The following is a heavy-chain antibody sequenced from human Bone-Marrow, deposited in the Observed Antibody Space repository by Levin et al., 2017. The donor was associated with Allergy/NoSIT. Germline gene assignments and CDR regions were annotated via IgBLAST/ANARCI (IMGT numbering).Heavy chain of an antibody. CDR1: GGSISSGDYY. CDR3: ARVVTMVRGVIN. Sequence: SQTLSLTCTVSGGSISSGDYYWSWIRQPPGKGLEWIGYIYYSGSTYYNPSLKSRVTISVDTSKNQFSLKLSSVTAADTAVYYCARVVTMVRGVINWGQGTLVTVSS. D-gene: IGHD3-10*01. V-gene: IGHV4-30-4*01. CDR2: IYYSGST. J-gene: IGHJ4*02.